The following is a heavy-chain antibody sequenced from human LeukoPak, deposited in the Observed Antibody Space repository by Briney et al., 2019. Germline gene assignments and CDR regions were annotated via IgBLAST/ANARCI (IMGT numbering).Heavy chain of an antibody. J-gene: IGHJ3*02. CDR3: ARDRDSSAFSGAFDI. CDR2: IWYDGSNR. CDR1: GFTFSSYG. D-gene: IGHD3-22*01. Sequence: GGSLRLSCAASGFTFSSYGMHWGRQAPGKGLEWVAVIWYDGSNRYYADSVKGRFTISRDNSKNTLYLQMNSLRAEDTAVYYCARDRDSSAFSGAFDIWGQGTMVTVSS. V-gene: IGHV3-33*01.